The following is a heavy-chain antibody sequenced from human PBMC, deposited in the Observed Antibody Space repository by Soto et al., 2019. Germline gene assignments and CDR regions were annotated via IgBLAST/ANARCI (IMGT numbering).Heavy chain of an antibody. V-gene: IGHV1-8*01. CDR2: MNPNSGDT. CDR3: ARGQAGYSSGWSPNDY. Sequence: QVPLVQSGAEVKKPGASVKVSCKASGYTFTSYEINWVRQATGQGLEWMGWMNPNSGDTGYAQKFQGRVTMTRNTSINTAYMELTSLKSEDTAVYYWARGQAGYSSGWSPNDYWGQGTLVTVSS. J-gene: IGHJ4*02. D-gene: IGHD6-19*01. CDR1: GYTFTSYE.